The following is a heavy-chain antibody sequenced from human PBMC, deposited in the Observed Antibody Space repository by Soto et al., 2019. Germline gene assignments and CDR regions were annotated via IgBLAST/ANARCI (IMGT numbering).Heavy chain of an antibody. J-gene: IGHJ4*02. D-gene: IGHD3-10*01. Sequence: EVQLLESGGGLVQPGGSLRLSCEASGFMLTNYAMLWVRQAPGKGLEWVSTIRDNNDDTYYADSVRGRFTISRDISRNTLHLQMNCLRVEDTALYYCTKDGWGDGIQKPGIDYWGQGTVVTVSS. CDR3: TKDGWGDGIQKPGIDY. CDR1: GFMLTNYA. V-gene: IGHV3-23*01. CDR2: IRDNNDDT.